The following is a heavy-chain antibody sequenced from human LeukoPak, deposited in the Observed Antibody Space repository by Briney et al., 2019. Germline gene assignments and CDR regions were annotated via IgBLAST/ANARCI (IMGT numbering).Heavy chain of an antibody. Sequence: GGSLRLSCAASGFTFSNAWMSWVRQAPGKGLEWVGRIKSKTDGGTTDYAAPVKGRFTISRDNSKNTLYLQMNSLRTEDTAVYYCAKVGDNWDFDYWGQGTLVSVSS. CDR1: GFTFSNAW. V-gene: IGHV3-15*01. D-gene: IGHD3-16*01. CDR3: AKVGDNWDFDY. J-gene: IGHJ4*02. CDR2: IKSKTDGGTT.